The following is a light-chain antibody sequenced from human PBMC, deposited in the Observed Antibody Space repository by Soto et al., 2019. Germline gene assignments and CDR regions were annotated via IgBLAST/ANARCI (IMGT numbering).Light chain of an antibody. CDR1: QSVSSN. CDR3: QQRSNWPIT. CDR2: GAS. J-gene: IGKJ5*01. Sequence: ERVMKKSPATLSVSPGERATLSCRASQSVSSNLAWYQQKPGQAPRLLIYGASTRATGIPARFSGSGSGTDHTLTISSLEPEDSAVYYCQQRSNWPITFGQGTLLAIK. V-gene: IGKV3-11*01.